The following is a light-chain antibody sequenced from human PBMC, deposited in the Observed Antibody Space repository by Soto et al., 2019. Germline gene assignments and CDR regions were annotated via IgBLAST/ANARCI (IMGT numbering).Light chain of an antibody. CDR1: QSFSSN. Sequence: EIVMTQSPATLSVSPGERATLSCRASQSFSSNLAWYQQKPDQAPRLLIYGASTRATGIPARFSGSGSGTEFTLTISSLQSEDFAVYYCQQYNNWPPKWTFGQGTKVEIK. CDR3: QQYNNWPPKWT. CDR2: GAS. J-gene: IGKJ1*01. V-gene: IGKV3-15*01.